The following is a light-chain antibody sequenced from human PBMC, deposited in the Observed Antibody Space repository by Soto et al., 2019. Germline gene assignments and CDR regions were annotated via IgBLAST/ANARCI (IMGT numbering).Light chain of an antibody. CDR2: AAS. Sequence: AIRMTQSPSSFSASAGDRVTITSRASQAISSYLARYQQKPGKAPKFLIYAASSLQSGVPSRFSGSGSGTDFTLTISYPQSEDFATYYCQQFYSYPWTFGQGTKVEIK. CDR3: QQFYSYPWT. CDR1: QAISSY. J-gene: IGKJ1*01. V-gene: IGKV1-8*01.